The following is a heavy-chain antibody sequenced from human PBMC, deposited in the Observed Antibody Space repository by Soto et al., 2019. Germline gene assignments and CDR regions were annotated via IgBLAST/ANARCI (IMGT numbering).Heavy chain of an antibody. D-gene: IGHD1-1*01. CDR2: ISYEGLNT. CDR3: AKLIYPLNSSGLDV. V-gene: IGHV3-30*18. Sequence: QVQLVQSGGGVVQPGRSLRLSCATSGFTFSSYDMQWVRHAPGKGLEWVALISYEGLNTYYADSVRGRFIISRDNSKNILYLQVHSLRPDDTVVYYCAKLIYPLNSSGLDVWGQGATVIVSS. CDR1: GFTFSSYD. J-gene: IGHJ6*02.